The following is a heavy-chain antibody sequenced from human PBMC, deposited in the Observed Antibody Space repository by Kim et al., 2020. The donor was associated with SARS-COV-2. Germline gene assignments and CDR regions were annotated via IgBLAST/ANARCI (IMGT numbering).Heavy chain of an antibody. CDR3: ARVGDRYQLHIDY. D-gene: IGHD2-2*01. Sequence: SNPSLKSRVTIAVDTSKNQFSLKLSSVAAADTAVYYCARVGDRYQLHIDYWGQGTLVTVSS. J-gene: IGHJ4*02. V-gene: IGHV4-30-2*05.